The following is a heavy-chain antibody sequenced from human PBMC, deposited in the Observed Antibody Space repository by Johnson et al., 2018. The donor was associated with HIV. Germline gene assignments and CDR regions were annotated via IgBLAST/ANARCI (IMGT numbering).Heavy chain of an antibody. V-gene: IGHV3-11*04. CDR3: ARGGAYCGGDCNAFDI. J-gene: IGHJ3*02. Sequence: VQLVESGGGVVQPGRSLRLSCAASGFTFSDYYINWIRQAPGKGLAWVSYIDSSGSGLYYADSVQGRFTISRDNAKNSLYLQMNSLRAEATAVYYCARGGAYCGGDCNAFDIWGQGTRVTVSS. D-gene: IGHD2-21*02. CDR2: IDSSGSGL. CDR1: GFTFSDYY.